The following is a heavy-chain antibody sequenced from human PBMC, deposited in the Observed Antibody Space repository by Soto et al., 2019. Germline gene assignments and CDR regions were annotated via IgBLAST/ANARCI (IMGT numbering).Heavy chain of an antibody. V-gene: IGHV1-8*02. J-gene: IGHJ6*02. Sequence: ASVKVSCKASGYDFTAYDINWVRQASGQGLEWMGWMNPMNGATGSARRFQGRVSMTRNTATGTAYLELTSLRSDDSAVYYCGRGPSPRAPAGGTPYYYAMDVWGQGTTVTVSS. CDR1: GYDFTAYD. CDR2: MNPMNGAT. CDR3: GRGPSPRAPAGGTPYYYAMDV. D-gene: IGHD6-13*01.